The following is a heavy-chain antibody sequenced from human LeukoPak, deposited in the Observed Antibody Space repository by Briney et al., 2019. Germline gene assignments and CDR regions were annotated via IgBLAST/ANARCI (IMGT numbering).Heavy chain of an antibody. J-gene: IGHJ1*01. CDR1: GFTFSDYA. Sequence: GSLRLSCSASGFTFSDYAMHWVRQAPGKGLEYVSAISSNGDSTYYADSVKGRFTISRDNSKNTLYLQMSSLRTEDTAVYYCVNAEFTRPHWGQGTLVTVAS. CDR3: VNAEFTRPH. D-gene: IGHD3-10*01. V-gene: IGHV3-64D*09. CDR2: ISSNGDST.